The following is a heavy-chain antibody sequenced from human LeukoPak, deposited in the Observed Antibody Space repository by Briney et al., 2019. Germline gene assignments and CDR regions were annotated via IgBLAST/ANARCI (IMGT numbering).Heavy chain of an antibody. CDR3: N. CDR2: IYSTGST. V-gene: IGHV4-4*07. CDR1: DDSTISYH. J-gene: IGHJ3*02. Sequence: SETLSLTCSVSDDSTISYHWSWIRQSAGKGLEWIGRIYSTGSTDYNPSLMSRVTMSVDTAKKQFSLKCYCARAERTVNVFDNWGQGTKVTVS. D-gene: IGHD1-1*01.